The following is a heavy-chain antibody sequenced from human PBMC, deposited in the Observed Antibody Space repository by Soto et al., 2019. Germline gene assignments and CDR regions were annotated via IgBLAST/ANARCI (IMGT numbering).Heavy chain of an antibody. CDR1: GFNFSNYA. V-gene: IGHV3-48*02. D-gene: IGHD2-21*01. CDR3: ARGLGVANNWFDP. J-gene: IGHJ5*02. CDR2: ISSSSSTI. Sequence: PGGSLRLSCAASGFNFSNYAMRWVRQAPGKGLEWVSYISSSSSTIYYADSVKGRFTISRDNAKNSLYLQMNSLRDEDTAVYYCARGLGVANNWFDPWGQGTLVTVS.